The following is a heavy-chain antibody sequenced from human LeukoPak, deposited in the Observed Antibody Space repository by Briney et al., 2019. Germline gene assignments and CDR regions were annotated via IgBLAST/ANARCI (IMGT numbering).Heavy chain of an antibody. CDR2: IIPSGGDT. CDR1: GGTFSSNA. Sequence: ASVKVSFKASGGTFSSNAISWVRQAPGQGLEWMGRIIPSGGDTTYAQKFQGRVTMTRDTSTSTVYLELSSLRSGDTAVYYCARRSSWFSLNYWGQGTLVTVSS. CDR3: ARRSSWFSLNY. J-gene: IGHJ4*02. V-gene: IGHV1-46*01. D-gene: IGHD6-13*01.